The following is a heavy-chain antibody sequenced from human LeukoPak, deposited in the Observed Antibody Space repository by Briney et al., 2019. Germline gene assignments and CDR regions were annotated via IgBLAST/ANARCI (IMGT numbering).Heavy chain of an antibody. Sequence: PSETLSLTCTVSGGSISSGGYYWSWIRQHPGKGLEWIGYIHYSGSTYYNPSLKSRVTISVDTSKNQFSLKLSSVTAADTAVYYCARGVSSGYYYLDYWGQGTLVTVSS. V-gene: IGHV4-31*03. CDR1: GGSISSGGYY. CDR3: ARGVSSGYYYLDY. J-gene: IGHJ4*02. CDR2: IHYSGST. D-gene: IGHD3-22*01.